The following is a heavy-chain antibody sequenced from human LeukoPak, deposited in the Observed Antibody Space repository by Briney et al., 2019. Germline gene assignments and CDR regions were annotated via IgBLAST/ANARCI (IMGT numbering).Heavy chain of an antibody. Sequence: PGRPLRLSCAASGFTFSSYSMNWVRQAPGKGLEWVSSISSSSSYIYYADSVKGRFTISRDNAKNSLYLQMNSLRAEDTAVYYCARGPRGIVVVPAAIAHWGQGTLVTVSS. CDR1: GFTFSSYS. V-gene: IGHV3-21*01. CDR3: ARGPRGIVVVPAAIAH. D-gene: IGHD2-2*02. J-gene: IGHJ4*02. CDR2: ISSSSSYI.